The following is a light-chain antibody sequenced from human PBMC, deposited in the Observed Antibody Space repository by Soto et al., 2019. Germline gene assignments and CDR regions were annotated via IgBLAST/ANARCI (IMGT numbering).Light chain of an antibody. V-gene: IGLV2-14*01. CDR1: SSDVGAYDY. Sequence: QSALTQPASVSGSPGQSITISCTGSSSDVGAYDYVSWYQHHAGKAPKLIIYEVNNRPSGVSNRFSGSKSGNTASLTISGLQAEGEAHYFCSSYTRANTRVFGGGTKLTVL. CDR3: SSYTRANTRV. CDR2: EVN. J-gene: IGLJ3*02.